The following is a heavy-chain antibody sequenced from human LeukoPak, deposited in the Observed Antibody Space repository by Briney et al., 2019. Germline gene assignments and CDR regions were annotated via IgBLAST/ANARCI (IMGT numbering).Heavy chain of an antibody. CDR2: INHSGST. CDR1: GGSFSGYY. CDR3: ARLSRGYSYGRRLDY. J-gene: IGHJ4*02. Sequence: SETLSLTCAVYGGSFSGYYWSWIRQPPGKGLEWIGEINHSGSTNYNPSLKSRVTISVDTSKNQFSLKLSSVTAADTAVYYCARLSRGYSYGRRLDYWGQGTLVTVSS. V-gene: IGHV4-34*01. D-gene: IGHD5-18*01.